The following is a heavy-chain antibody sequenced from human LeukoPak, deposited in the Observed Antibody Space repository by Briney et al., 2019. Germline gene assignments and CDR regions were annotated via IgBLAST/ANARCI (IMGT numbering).Heavy chain of an antibody. Sequence: ASVKVSCKASGYTFTSYDINWVRHATGQGLEWMGWMNPNSGNTGYAQKFQGRVTMTRNTSISTAYMELSSLRSEDTAVYYCARGLRDILTGYYFFDYWGQGTLVTVSS. J-gene: IGHJ4*02. V-gene: IGHV1-8*01. CDR2: MNPNSGNT. D-gene: IGHD3-9*01. CDR3: ARGLRDILTGYYFFDY. CDR1: GYTFTSYD.